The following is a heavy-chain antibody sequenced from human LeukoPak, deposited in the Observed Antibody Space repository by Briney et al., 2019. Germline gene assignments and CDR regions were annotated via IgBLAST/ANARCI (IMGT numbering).Heavy chain of an antibody. Sequence: SETLSLTCAVYGGSFSGYYWSWIRQPPGKGLEWIGEINHSGSTNYNPSLKSRVTISVDTSKNQFSLKLSSVTAADTAVYYCARDWRYCSSTSCRNWFDPWGQGTLVTVSS. J-gene: IGHJ5*02. CDR1: GGSFSGYY. D-gene: IGHD2-2*01. V-gene: IGHV4-34*01. CDR3: ARDWRYCSSTSCRNWFDP. CDR2: INHSGST.